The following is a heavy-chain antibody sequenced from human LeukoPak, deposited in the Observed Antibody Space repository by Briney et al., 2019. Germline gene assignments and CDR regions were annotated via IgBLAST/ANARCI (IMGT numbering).Heavy chain of an antibody. CDR1: GDSISSSSYY. CDR3: AGDHRGFR. V-gene: IGHV4-39*07. D-gene: IGHD3-3*01. J-gene: IGHJ4*02. CDR2: IYYSGST. Sequence: SETLSLTCTVSGDSISSSSYYWGCIRQPPGKGLEWIGSIYYSGSTYYNASLKSRVTISVDTSKNQFSLKLNSVTAADTAVYYCAGDHRGFRWGQGTLVTVSS.